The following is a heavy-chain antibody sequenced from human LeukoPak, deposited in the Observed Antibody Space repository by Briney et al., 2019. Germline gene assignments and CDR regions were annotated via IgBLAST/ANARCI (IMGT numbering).Heavy chain of an antibody. CDR1: GFTFSGYA. Sequence: PGGSLRLSCAASGFTFSGYAMSWVRQAPGKGLEWVSGISGSGGSTKYADSVKGRFTISRDNSKNTLSLQMSSLRAEDTAVYYCAKRGGESNGWGAFWGQGTLVTVSS. D-gene: IGHD6-19*01. V-gene: IGHV3-23*01. J-gene: IGHJ4*02. CDR3: AKRGGESNGWGAF. CDR2: ISGSGGST.